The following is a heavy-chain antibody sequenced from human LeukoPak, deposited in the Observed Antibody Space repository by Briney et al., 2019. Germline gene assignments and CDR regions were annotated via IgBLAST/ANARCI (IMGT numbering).Heavy chain of an antibody. CDR3: ARVAVKTVDY. CDR1: GGSFSGYY. CDR2: IYYSGST. V-gene: IGHV4-34*01. D-gene: IGHD2-15*01. J-gene: IGHJ4*02. Sequence: SETLSLTCAVYGGSFSGYYWGWIRQSPGKGLEWIGSIYYSGSTNYNPSLKSRVTISVDTYKNQFSLKLSSVTAADTAVYYCARVAVKTVDYWGQGTLVTVSS.